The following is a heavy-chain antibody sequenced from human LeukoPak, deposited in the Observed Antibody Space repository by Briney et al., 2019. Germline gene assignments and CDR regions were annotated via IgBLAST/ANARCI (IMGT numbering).Heavy chain of an antibody. J-gene: IGHJ4*02. CDR2: ISSSGSTI. V-gene: IGHV3-11*01. Sequence: PGGSLRLSCAASGFTFSDYYMSWIRQAPGKGLEWVAYISSSGSTIYYAASVKGRFTISRDNAKNSLYLQMSSLRAEDTAVYYCATDIVVVPAAREPFDYWGQGTLVTVSS. CDR3: ATDIVVVPAAREPFDY. CDR1: GFTFSDYY. D-gene: IGHD2-2*01.